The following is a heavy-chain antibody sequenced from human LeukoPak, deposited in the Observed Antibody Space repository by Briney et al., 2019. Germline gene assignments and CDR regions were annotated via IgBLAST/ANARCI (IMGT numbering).Heavy chain of an antibody. V-gene: IGHV3-7*01. CDR3: HPLAYITN. J-gene: IGHJ4*02. CDR1: GFTFSSYW. Sequence: PGGSLRLSCAASGFTFSSYWMSWVRQAPGKGLEWVANIKQDGSEKYYVDSVKGRFTASRDNAKNTVYLQMSSLRVEDTAVYFCHPLAYITNWGQGTLVTVSS. D-gene: IGHD3-10*01. CDR2: IKQDGSEK.